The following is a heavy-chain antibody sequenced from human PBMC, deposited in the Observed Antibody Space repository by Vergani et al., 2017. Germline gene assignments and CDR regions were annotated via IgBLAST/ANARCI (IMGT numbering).Heavy chain of an antibody. Sequence: QVQLVESGGGVVQPGRSLRLSCAASGFTFSSYAMHWVRQAPGKGLEWVAVISYDGSNKYYADSVKGRFTISRDNSKNTLYLQMNSLRAEDTAVYYCARAPQVVPAAHKPPFDYWGQGTLVTVSS. D-gene: IGHD2-2*01. CDR2: ISYDGSNK. CDR1: GFTFSSYA. CDR3: ARAPQVVPAAHKPPFDY. V-gene: IGHV3-30-3*01. J-gene: IGHJ4*02.